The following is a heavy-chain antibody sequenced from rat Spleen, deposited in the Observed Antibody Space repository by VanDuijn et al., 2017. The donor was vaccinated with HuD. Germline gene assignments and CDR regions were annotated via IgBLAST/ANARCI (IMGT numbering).Heavy chain of an antibody. V-gene: IGHV2-15*01. CDR1: GFSLTSYT. J-gene: IGHJ2*01. Sequence: QVQLKESGPGLVQPSQTLSLTCTVPGFSLTSYTVSWVRQPPGKGLEWMGIIWAGGTTTYNSLLKSRLSITRDTSNSQVFLEMNSLQTEDTATYYCARDPKLGAPFDYWGQGVKVTVSS. CDR2: IWAGGTT. CDR3: ARDPKLGAPFDY. D-gene: IGHD5-1*01.